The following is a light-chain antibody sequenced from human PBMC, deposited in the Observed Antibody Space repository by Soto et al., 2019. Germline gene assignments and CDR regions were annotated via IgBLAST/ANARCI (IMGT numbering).Light chain of an antibody. Sequence: IVLTQQPDSLPVSLGGRATINCNYIQSLLYSSNDNNYLAWYQQKPGQPPKLLIFWASTRESWVSYRFSGSGYLTDFTVSISSLQYEDLAVYYCNQYYYTPYSFGQGTKLEIK. V-gene: IGKV4-1*01. J-gene: IGKJ2*03. CDR3: NQYYYTPYS. CDR1: QSLLYSSNDNNY. CDR2: WAS.